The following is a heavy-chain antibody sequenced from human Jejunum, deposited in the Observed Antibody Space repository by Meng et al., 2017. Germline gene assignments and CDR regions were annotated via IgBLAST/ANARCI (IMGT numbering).Heavy chain of an antibody. Sequence: GELVGAGVGLVQPGESLRLSCAASGFTFSSHWMHWVRQVPGKGLVWLSRINSDGSDISYADSVKGRFTISRDNAKNTLYLQMSSLRVEDTAVYYCAKEFHGSGTSPWGQGTLVTVSS. CDR1: GFTFSSHW. D-gene: IGHD3-10*01. CDR3: AKEFHGSGTSP. V-gene: IGHV3-74*01. CDR2: INSDGSDI. J-gene: IGHJ5*02.